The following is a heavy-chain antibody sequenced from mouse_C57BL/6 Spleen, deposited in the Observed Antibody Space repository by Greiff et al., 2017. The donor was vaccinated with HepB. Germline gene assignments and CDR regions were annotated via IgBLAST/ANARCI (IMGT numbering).Heavy chain of an antibody. Sequence: EVQGVDSGGGLVQSGRSLRLSCATSGFTFSDFYMEWVRQAPGKGLEWIAASRNKANDYTTEYSASVKGRFIVSRDTSQSILYLQMNALRAEDTAIYYCARDARAYYSNLGWYFDVWGTGTTVTVSS. J-gene: IGHJ1*03. CDR1: GFTFSDFY. D-gene: IGHD2-5*01. V-gene: IGHV7-1*01. CDR3: ARDARAYYSNLGWYFDV. CDR2: SRNKANDYTT.